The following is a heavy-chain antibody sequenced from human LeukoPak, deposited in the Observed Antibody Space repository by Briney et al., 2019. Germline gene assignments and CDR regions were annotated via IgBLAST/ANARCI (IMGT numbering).Heavy chain of an antibody. V-gene: IGHV3-69-1*01. CDR2: VGIISDTV. CDR1: GLIGTDDY. J-gene: IGHJ6*02. CDR3: PRNLDV. Sequence: GGSLRLSCAASGLIGTDDYINWVRQAPGKGLEWISFVGIISDTVYYADSVKGRFTISRDNAQNSLYLQMDSLRAEDTAVYYCPRNLDVWGQGTTVTVSS.